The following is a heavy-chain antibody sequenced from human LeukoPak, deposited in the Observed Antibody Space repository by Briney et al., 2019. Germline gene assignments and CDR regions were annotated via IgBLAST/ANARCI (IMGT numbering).Heavy chain of an antibody. D-gene: IGHD6-19*01. CDR1: GFIFSFYG. V-gene: IGHV3-30*18. CDR2: ISCEGSNK. Sequence: PGRSLRLSCTASGFIFSFYGMHWVRQAPGKGLEWVAFISCEGSNKYYADSVKGRFTISRDTSKNALYLQMNSLRAEDTAVYYCAKSEPGYSSGCPDYWGQGTLVTVSS. CDR3: AKSEPGYSSGCPDY. J-gene: IGHJ4*02.